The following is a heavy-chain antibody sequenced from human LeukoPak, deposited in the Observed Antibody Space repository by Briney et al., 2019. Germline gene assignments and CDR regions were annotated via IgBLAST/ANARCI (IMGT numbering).Heavy chain of an antibody. V-gene: IGHV3-23*01. J-gene: IGHJ4*02. CDR1: GFTFGSYA. D-gene: IGHD3-10*01. CDR3: AKYGSGSYYNGLY. CDR2: ISVSGENT. Sequence: GGSLSLSCAASGFTFGSYAMTWARKPPGKGLQWVSTISVSGENTYYADSVKGRFTISRDISKSTLYLQMNSLRDEDTALYYCAKYGSGSYYNGLYWGQGTLVTVSS.